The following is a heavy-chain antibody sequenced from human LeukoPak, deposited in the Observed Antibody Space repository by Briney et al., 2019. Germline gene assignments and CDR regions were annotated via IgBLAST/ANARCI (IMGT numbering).Heavy chain of an antibody. CDR2: ISYGGIDK. J-gene: IGHJ3*02. CDR3: ARESWSDSVAFDI. V-gene: IGHV3-30*04. D-gene: IGHD3-3*01. Sequence: PGPSLRLSCAASGFNFSSYAMHWVRQPPGEGLEWVGLISYGGIDKSYADSVKGRFTISRDSSKRTLYLQMNSLRAEDTAMYYCARESWSDSVAFDIWGLGTMVIVSS. CDR1: GFNFSSYA.